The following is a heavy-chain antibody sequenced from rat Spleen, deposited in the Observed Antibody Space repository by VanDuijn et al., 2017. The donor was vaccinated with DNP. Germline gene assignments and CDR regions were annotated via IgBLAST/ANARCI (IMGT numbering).Heavy chain of an antibody. CDR1: GFTFSAYY. V-gene: IGHV5-22*01. CDR3: VRWNSGHFDY. Sequence: EVQLVESGGGLVQPGRSLKLSCAASGFTFSAYYMAWVRQAPAKGREWVAYIGSPAYAPYYADSVKGRFTISRDNAKSTLHLQMNSLRSEDMATYYCVRWNSGHFDYWGQGVMVTVSS. J-gene: IGHJ2*01. D-gene: IGHD4-3*01. CDR2: IGSPAYAP.